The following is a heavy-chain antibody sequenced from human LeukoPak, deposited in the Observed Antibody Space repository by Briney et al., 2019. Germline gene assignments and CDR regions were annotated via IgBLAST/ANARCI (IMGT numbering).Heavy chain of an antibody. CDR1: GFSFSSYT. D-gene: IGHD1-1*01. CDR3: AKDRTD. J-gene: IGHJ4*02. V-gene: IGHV3-30*04. Sequence: GGSLRLSCAASGFSFSSYTMHWVRQAPGKGLEWVALISYDASNKYYADSVKGRFTISRDNSKNTLYLQMNSLRAEDTAVYYCAKDRTDWGQGTLVTVSS. CDR2: ISYDASNK.